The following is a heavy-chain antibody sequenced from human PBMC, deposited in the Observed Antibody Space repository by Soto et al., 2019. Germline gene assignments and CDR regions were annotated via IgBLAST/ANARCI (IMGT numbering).Heavy chain of an antibody. Sequence: VQLVQSGAEVKKPGSSVKVSCKAPGGTFKRYVISWVRQAPGQGLEWMGGIIPVFGSARSAQKFPGRVIITADKATSTAYMEFSSLRSEDTAIYYCARGSDYGDHIYDYWGQGTLVTVSS. CDR3: ARGSDYGDHIYDY. J-gene: IGHJ4*02. D-gene: IGHD4-17*01. V-gene: IGHV1-69*06. CDR2: IIPVFGSA. CDR1: GGTFKRYV.